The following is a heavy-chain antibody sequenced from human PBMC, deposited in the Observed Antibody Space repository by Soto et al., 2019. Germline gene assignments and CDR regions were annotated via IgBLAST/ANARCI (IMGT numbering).Heavy chain of an antibody. V-gene: IGHV4-59*06. CDR3: ASGVPPRLRYYYYGMDV. CDR1: GGSISSYY. J-gene: IGHJ6*02. D-gene: IGHD1-26*01. CDR2: IYYSGST. Sequence: PSETLSLTCTVSGGSISSYYWSWIRQHPGKGLEWIGYIYYSGSTYYNPSLKSRVTISVDTSKNQFSLKLSSVTAADTAVYYCASGVPPRLRYYYYGMDVWGQGTTVTVSS.